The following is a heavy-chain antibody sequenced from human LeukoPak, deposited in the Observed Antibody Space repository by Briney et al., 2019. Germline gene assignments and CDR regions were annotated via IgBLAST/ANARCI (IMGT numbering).Heavy chain of an antibody. D-gene: IGHD3-16*01. CDR2: ISNSASTI. Sequence: GGSLRLSCAASGFAFSDYCMSWIRQAPGKGLEWVSYISNSASTIYYADSVKGRFTISRDNAKNSLSLQMNSLRAEDTAVYYCAKVRRWGFDYWGQGTLVTVSS. J-gene: IGHJ4*02. CDR3: AKVRRWGFDY. CDR1: GFAFSDYC. V-gene: IGHV3-11*01.